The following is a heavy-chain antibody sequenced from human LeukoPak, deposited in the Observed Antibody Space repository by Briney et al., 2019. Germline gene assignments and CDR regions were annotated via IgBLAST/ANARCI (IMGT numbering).Heavy chain of an antibody. J-gene: IGHJ4*02. Sequence: SETLSLTCAVYGGSLSGYFWSWIRQPPGKGLEWIGEINHSGSTSHNPSLKSRVTISVDTSKNQFSLNLNSVTAADTAVYYCVRHLLGSEAAAHDYWGQGALVTVSS. D-gene: IGHD6-13*01. V-gene: IGHV4-34*01. CDR3: VRHLLGSEAAAHDY. CDR1: GGSLSGYF. CDR2: INHSGST.